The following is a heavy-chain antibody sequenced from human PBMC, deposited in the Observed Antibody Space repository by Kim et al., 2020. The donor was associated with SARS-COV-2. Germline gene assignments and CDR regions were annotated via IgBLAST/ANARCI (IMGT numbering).Heavy chain of an antibody. CDR3: ARLAEFCSSSTCDS. CDR2: IRSSGYGAST. V-gene: IGHV3-49*04. Sequence: GGSLRLSCTSSSVHFGDYAMTWVRQPPGKGLEWVGFIRSSGYGASTSFAAAARGRFSISRDDSKGVGFLQLSSLETVDTAVYDFARLAEFCSSSTCDS. CDR1: SVHFGDYA. D-gene: IGHD3-10*01. J-gene: IGHJ5*01.